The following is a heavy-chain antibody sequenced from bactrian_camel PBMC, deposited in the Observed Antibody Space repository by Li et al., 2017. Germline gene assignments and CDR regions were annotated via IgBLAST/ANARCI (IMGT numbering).Heavy chain of an antibody. J-gene: IGHJ4*01. V-gene: IGHV3S1*01. CDR3: AIDDAFISACEGFDR. CDR1: GATFYPGC. CDR2: IYITGGIT. Sequence: VQLVESGGGSVQAGGSLRLSCVAFGATFYPGCMVWFHQAPEKEREGVAIIYITGGITYYADSVKGRFTISQDSAKKEVYLQMNDLRPSDTAMYYCAIDDAFISACEGFDRWGQGTQVTVS. D-gene: IGHD1*01.